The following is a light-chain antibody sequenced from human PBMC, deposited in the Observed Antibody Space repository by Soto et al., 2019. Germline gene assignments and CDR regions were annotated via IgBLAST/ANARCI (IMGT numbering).Light chain of an antibody. Sequence: NRDQCSISASVGDRVTFTCRSSHGISTYLNWYEQKPGNAPNLLIYGASNLQSGVPSRFSGSGSGTEFTLSISSQQPDDFATYYCHKYRNDSLTWTFGQVTMVDIK. CDR2: GAS. V-gene: IGKV1-16*01. CDR3: HKYRNDSLTWT. J-gene: IGKJ1*01. CDR1: HGISTY.